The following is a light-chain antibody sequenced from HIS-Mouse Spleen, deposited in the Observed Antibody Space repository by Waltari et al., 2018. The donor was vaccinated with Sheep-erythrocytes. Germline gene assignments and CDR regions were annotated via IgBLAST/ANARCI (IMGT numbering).Light chain of an antibody. CDR2: WAS. J-gene: IGKJ4*01. Sequence: DIVMTQSPDSLAVSLGERATINCKSSQRFVHSSNNKNYLAWYQKKPGQPPKLIIYWASTQESGVPDRFSGSGSGTDFTLTISSLHAEDVAVYYCQQYYSTLTFGGGTKVEIK. CDR3: QQYYSTLT. CDR1: QRFVHSSNNKNY. V-gene: IGKV4-1*01.